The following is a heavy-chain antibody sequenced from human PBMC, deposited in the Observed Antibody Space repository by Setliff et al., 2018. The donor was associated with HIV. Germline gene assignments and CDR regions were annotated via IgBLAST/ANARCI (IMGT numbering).Heavy chain of an antibody. V-gene: IGHV4-61*09. J-gene: IGHJ5*02. CDR1: GGSISSGIYY. CDR2: IYTSGST. Sequence: SETLSLTCTVSGGSISSGIYYWIWMRQPAGKGLEWIGHIYTSGSTNYNPSLKSRVTISVDTSKNQFSPKLSSVTAADTAVYYCALPYCSGGNCWSSASLPPAGWFDPWGQGTLVTVSS. D-gene: IGHD2-15*01. CDR3: ALPYCSGGNCWSSASLPPAGWFDP.